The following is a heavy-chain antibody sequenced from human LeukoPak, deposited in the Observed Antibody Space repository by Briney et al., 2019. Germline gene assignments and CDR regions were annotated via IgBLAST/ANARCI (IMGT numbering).Heavy chain of an antibody. CDR3: ARAYYDFWSDYYPHDAFDI. J-gene: IGHJ3*02. Sequence: GGSLRLSCAASGFTFSSYSMNWVRQAPGKGLEWVSYISSSSSTIYYADSVKGRFTISRDNAKNSLYLQMNSLRAEDTAVYYCARAYYDFWSDYYPHDAFDIWGQGTMVTVSS. CDR1: GFTFSSYS. D-gene: IGHD3-3*01. V-gene: IGHV3-48*01. CDR2: ISSSSSTI.